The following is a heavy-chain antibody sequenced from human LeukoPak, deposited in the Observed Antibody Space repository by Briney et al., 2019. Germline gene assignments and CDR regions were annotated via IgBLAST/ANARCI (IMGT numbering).Heavy chain of an antibody. D-gene: IGHD3-9*01. V-gene: IGHV3-21*01. CDR3: ARGHYDVLAASYKWTPDY. Sequence: PGGSLRLSCSASGFTFNNFNMNWVRQAPGKGLGWVSSITSGGDYIYYADSEKGQFTTSRDNAKNSLSLQLNSLRVEDTAVYYCARGHYDVLAASYKWTPDYWGQGTLVTVSS. CDR1: GFTFNNFN. J-gene: IGHJ4*02. CDR2: ITSGGDYI.